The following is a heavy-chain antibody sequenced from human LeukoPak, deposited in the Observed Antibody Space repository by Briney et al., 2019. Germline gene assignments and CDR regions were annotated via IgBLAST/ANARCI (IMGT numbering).Heavy chain of an antibody. CDR1: GYSISSGYY. Sequence: SETLSLTCAVSGYSISSGYYWGWIRQPPGKRQEWIGSFYHGGRTHYNPSLKSRVTVSIDTSKNQFSLKLSSVTAADTAVYYCARHPSPRDQLVWSYFDNWGRGTLVAVSS. V-gene: IGHV4-38-2*01. J-gene: IGHJ4*02. D-gene: IGHD6-6*01. CDR2: FYHGGRT. CDR3: ARHPSPRDQLVWSYFDN.